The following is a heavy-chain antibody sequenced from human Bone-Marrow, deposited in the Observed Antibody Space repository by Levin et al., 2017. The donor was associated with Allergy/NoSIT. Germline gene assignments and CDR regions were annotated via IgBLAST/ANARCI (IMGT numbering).Heavy chain of an antibody. CDR1: GCTFDDYA. V-gene: IGHV3-9*01. CDR3: AKDVEGSTMIVVATYGMDV. J-gene: IGHJ6*02. D-gene: IGHD3-22*01. Sequence: GGSLRLSCAASGCTFDDYAMHWVRQAPGKGLEWVSGISWNSGTIGYADSVKGRFTISRANAKNSLYLQMNSLRAEDTALYYCAKDVEGSTMIVVATYGMDVWGQGTTVTVSS. CDR2: ISWNSGTI.